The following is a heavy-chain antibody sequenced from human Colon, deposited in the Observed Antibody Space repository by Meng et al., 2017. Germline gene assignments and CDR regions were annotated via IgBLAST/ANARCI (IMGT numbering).Heavy chain of an antibody. J-gene: IGHJ4*02. CDR2: VNPNNGEA. CDR1: GYTFTNYQ. CDR3: ARHASAWSLDY. V-gene: IGHV1-18*01. D-gene: IGHD6-19*01. Sequence: QVQLVHSGAEVKMPGASVRVSCKTSGYTFTNYQTDWVRQAPGQGLEWMGWVNPNNGEASYAQNLQGRVTLTTDTSTNTAYMELRSLTSDDSALYYCARHASAWSLDYWGQGTLVTVSS.